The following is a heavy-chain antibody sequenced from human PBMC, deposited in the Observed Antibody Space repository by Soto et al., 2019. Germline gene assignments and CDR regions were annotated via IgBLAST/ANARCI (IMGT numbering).Heavy chain of an antibody. D-gene: IGHD2-8*02. CDR3: ARDLKHCVVYGRGGLLGDDLKF. CDR1: GGSIGTYF. V-gene: IGHV4-4*07. CDR2: VHISGNT. J-gene: IGHJ3*01. Sequence: SETLSLTCTVSGGSIGTYFWSWIRQPAGKGLEWIGRVHISGNTDYNPSLKSRVTMSLDTSKRQFSLKLTSVTAADTAISYCARDLKHCVVYGRGGLLGDDLKFWGHGTRV.